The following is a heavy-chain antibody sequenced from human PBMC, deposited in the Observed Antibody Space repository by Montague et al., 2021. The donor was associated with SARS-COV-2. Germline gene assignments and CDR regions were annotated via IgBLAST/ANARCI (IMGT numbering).Heavy chain of an antibody. D-gene: IGHD2-21*02. Sequence: CAISRDSVSSNIATWNWIRQSPSRGLEWLGRTYYRSKWYNDYAVSVKSRVIINPDTSSNRISLQLNSVTPEDTAVYYCARAYCGGDCYFYWYFDLWGRGTLVTVSS. J-gene: IGHJ2*01. CDR2: TYYRSKWYN. CDR3: ARAYCGGDCYFYWYFDL. CDR1: RDSVSSNIAT. V-gene: IGHV6-1*01.